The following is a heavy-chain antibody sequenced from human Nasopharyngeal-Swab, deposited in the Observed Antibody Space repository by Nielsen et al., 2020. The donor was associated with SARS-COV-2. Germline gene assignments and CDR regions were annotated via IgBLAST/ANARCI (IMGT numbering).Heavy chain of an antibody. CDR3: ARARGAYGDYYYYYTDV. Sequence: SQTLSLTCAISGDSVSSSSAAWNWIRQSPSRGLEWLGRTYYRSKWYNDYAVSVKSRITINPDTSKNQFSLHLNSVTPEDTAVYYYARARGAYGDYYYYYTDVWGKGTTVTVSS. V-gene: IGHV6-1*01. CDR2: TYYRSKWYN. D-gene: IGHD4-17*01. CDR1: GDSVSSSSAA. J-gene: IGHJ6*03.